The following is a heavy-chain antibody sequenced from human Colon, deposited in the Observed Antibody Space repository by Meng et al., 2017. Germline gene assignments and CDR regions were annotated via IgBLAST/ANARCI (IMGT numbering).Heavy chain of an antibody. J-gene: IGHJ4*02. CDR2: MYYSGDT. CDR3: ARAPDY. V-gene: IGHV4-39*07. CDR1: SGFINSNNYY. Sequence: VSLRLSCTVSSGFINSNNYYWGWIRQPPGKGLEWFGSMYYSGDTYYNPSLKSRVTISRDMSKNQLYLKLSSVTAADTAVYYCARAPDYWGQGTLVTVSS.